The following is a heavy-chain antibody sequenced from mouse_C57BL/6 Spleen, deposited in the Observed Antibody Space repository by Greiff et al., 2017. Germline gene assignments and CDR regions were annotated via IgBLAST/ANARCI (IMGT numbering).Heavy chain of an antibody. CDR3: AGKDAMDY. Sequence: VQLQQSGPELVKPGASVKISCKASGYTFTDYYMNWVKQSHGKSLEWIGDINPNNGGTSYNQKFKGKATLTVDKSSSTAYMELRSLTSEDSAVYYCAGKDAMDYWGQGTSVTVSS. CDR1: GYTFTDYY. J-gene: IGHJ4*01. CDR2: INPNNGGT. V-gene: IGHV1-26*01.